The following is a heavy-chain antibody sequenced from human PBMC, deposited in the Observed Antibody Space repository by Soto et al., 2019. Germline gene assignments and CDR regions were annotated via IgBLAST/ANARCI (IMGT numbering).Heavy chain of an antibody. Sequence: QVQLVQSGAEVKKPGSSVKVSCKASGGTFSSYTISWVRQAPGQGLEWMGRIIPILGIANYAQKFQGRVTITADKSTSTAYRELSSLRSEDTAVYYCARAPVMCGGDCYTFDLWGRGTLVTVSS. J-gene: IGHJ2*01. CDR3: ARAPVMCGGDCYTFDL. CDR1: GGTFSSYT. D-gene: IGHD2-21*02. V-gene: IGHV1-69*02. CDR2: IIPILGIA.